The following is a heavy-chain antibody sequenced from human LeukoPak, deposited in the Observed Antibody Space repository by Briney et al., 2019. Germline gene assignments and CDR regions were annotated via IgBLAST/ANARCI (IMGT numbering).Heavy chain of an antibody. CDR3: ARGAYYYDSSGYLDLYYYYYGMDV. D-gene: IGHD3-22*01. V-gene: IGHV1-3*01. CDR1: GYTFTSYA. CDR2: INAGNGNT. Sequence: APVKVSCTASGYTFTSYAMHWVRQAPGQRLEWMGWINAGNGNTKYSQKFQGRVTITRDTSASTAYMELSSLRSEDTAVYYCARGAYYYDSSGYLDLYYYYYGMDVWGQGTTVTVSS. J-gene: IGHJ6*02.